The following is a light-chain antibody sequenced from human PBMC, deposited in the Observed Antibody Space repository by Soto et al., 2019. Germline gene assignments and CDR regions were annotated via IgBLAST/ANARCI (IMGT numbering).Light chain of an antibody. Sequence: QSVLTQPPSASGTPGQRVTISCSGSSSNIGSNTVNWYQQLPGTAPQLLIYSNNQRPSGVPARFSGSKSGTSASLAISGLQSEEEADYYCSAWDDTLNGPVFGGGTQLTVL. V-gene: IGLV1-44*01. CDR2: SNN. CDR3: SAWDDTLNGPV. J-gene: IGLJ2*01. CDR1: SSNIGSNT.